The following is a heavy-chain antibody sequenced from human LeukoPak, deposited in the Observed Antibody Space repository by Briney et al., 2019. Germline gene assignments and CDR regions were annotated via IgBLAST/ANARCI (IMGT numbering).Heavy chain of an antibody. Sequence: ASVKVSCKASGYTFTSYAMNWVRQAPGQGLEWMGWINTNTGNPTYAQGFTGRFVFSLDTSVSTAYLQISSLKAEDTAVYYCAREVCSGGSCYFDYWGQGTLVTVSS. CDR3: AREVCSGGSCYFDY. J-gene: IGHJ4*02. D-gene: IGHD2-15*01. CDR1: GYTFTSYA. CDR2: INTNTGNP. V-gene: IGHV7-4-1*02.